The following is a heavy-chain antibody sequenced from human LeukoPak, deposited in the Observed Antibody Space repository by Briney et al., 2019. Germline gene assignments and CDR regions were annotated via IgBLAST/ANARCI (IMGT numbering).Heavy chain of an antibody. D-gene: IGHD3-22*01. CDR2: INPKNGGT. CDR3: ARFYDTSAYYRNNWFDP. Sequence: ASVKVSCKASGYTFTGYYMHWVRQAPGQGFEWMGWINPKNGGTNYARKFQGRVTMTRDMSISTAYMELSSLRSDDTAVYYCARFYDTSAYYRNNWFDPWGQGTLVTVSS. J-gene: IGHJ5*02. V-gene: IGHV1-2*02. CDR1: GYTFTGYY.